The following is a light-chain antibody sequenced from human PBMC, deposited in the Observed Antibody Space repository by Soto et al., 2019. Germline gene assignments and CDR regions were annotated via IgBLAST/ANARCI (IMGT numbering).Light chain of an antibody. CDR2: AAS. Sequence: DIQMTQSPSSLSASVGDRVTITCRASQNINIYLSWYQQNPGKAPKILIYAASTLQSGVPSRFSGSGSGTDFTLTISSLQAEDSGTYYCQQSSGSPTFGQGTKVEIK. V-gene: IGKV1-39*01. CDR1: QNINIY. J-gene: IGKJ1*01. CDR3: QQSSGSPT.